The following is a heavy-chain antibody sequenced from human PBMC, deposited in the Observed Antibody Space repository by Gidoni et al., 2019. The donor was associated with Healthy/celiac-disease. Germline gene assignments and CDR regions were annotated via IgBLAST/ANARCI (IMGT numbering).Heavy chain of an antibody. J-gene: IGHJ6*02. Sequence: QVQLVQSGAEVKKPGASVKVSCKASGYTFTSYYMHWVRQAPGQGLEWMGIINPSCGSTSYAQKFQGRVTMTRDTSTSTVYMELSSLRSEDTAVYYCARDLEVAVAGTVYYYYGMDVWGQGTTVTVSS. CDR2: INPSCGST. V-gene: IGHV1-46*03. CDR3: ARDLEVAVAGTVYYYYGMDV. CDR1: GYTFTSYY. D-gene: IGHD6-19*01.